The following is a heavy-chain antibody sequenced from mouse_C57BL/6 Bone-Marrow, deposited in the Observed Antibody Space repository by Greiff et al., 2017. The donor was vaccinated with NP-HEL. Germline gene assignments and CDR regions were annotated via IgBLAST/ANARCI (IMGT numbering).Heavy chain of an antibody. CDR3: SRSTLDFYSFAY. D-gene: IGHD2-1*01. J-gene: IGHJ4*01. Sequence: QVQLQQPGTELVKPGASVKLSCKASGYTFTSYWMHWVKQRPGQGLEWIGNINPSNGGTNYNEKFKSKATLTVDKSSSTAYMQLSSLTSEDSSFYYCSRSTLDFYSFAYWRQGTSFPFSS. CDR2: INPSNGGT. CDR1: GYTFTSYW. V-gene: IGHV1-53*01.